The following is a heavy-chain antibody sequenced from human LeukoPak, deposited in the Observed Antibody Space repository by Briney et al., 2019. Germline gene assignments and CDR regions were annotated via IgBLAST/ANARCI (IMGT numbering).Heavy chain of an antibody. V-gene: IGHV3-21*01. J-gene: IGHJ4*02. Sequence: GGSLRLSCAASGFTFSSYSMNWVRQAPGKGLEWVSFISSSSSDVYYADSEKGRFTISRDNAKNSLYLQMNSLRAEDTAVYYCASGDSSSWYFDYWGQGTLVTVSS. CDR3: ASGDSSSWYFDY. D-gene: IGHD6-13*01. CDR2: ISSSSSDV. CDR1: GFTFSSYS.